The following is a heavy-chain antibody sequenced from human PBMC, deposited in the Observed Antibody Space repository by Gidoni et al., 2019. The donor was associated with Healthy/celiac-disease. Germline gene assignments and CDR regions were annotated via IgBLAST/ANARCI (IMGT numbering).Heavy chain of an antibody. CDR1: GFTFSRYD. D-gene: IGHD6-13*01. CDR3: ARDTAGIAAAGTIDYGMDV. Sequence: EVQLVESGGDLVQPGGSLRLSCAASGFTFSRYDMHWVRQATGKGLEWVSAIGTAGDTYYPGSVKGRFTISRENAKNSLYLQMNSLRAEDTAVYYCARDTAGIAAAGTIDYGMDVWGKGTTVTVSS. CDR2: IGTAGDT. V-gene: IGHV3-13*01. J-gene: IGHJ6*04.